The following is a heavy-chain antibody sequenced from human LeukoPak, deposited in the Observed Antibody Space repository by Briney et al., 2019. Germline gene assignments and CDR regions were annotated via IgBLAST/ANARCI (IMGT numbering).Heavy chain of an antibody. CDR3: ASTKGQWLVLGY. CDR1: GFTFSSYW. Sequence: GGCLRLSCAASGFTFSSYWMSWVRQAPGKGLEWVANIKQDGSEKYYVDSVKGRFTISRDNAKNSLYLQMNSMRAEDTAVYYCASTKGQWLVLGYWGQGTLVTVSS. J-gene: IGHJ4*02. D-gene: IGHD6-19*01. V-gene: IGHV3-7*01. CDR2: IKQDGSEK.